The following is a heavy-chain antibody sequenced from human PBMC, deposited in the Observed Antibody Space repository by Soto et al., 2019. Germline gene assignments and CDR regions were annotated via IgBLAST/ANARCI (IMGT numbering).Heavy chain of an antibody. D-gene: IGHD2-15*01. J-gene: IGHJ4*02. CDR2: IIPIFGTA. CDR1: GGTFSSYA. CDR3: ARVHRYCSGGRCYTDFDY. Sequence: SVKVSCKASGGTFSSYAISWVRQAPGQGLEWMGGIIPIFGTANYAQKFQGRVTITADKSTSTAYMELSSLRSEDTAVYYCARVHRYCSGGRCYTDFDYWGQGTLVTVSS. V-gene: IGHV1-69*06.